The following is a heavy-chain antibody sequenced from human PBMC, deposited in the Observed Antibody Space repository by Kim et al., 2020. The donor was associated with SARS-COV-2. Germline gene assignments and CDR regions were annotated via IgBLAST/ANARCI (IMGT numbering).Heavy chain of an antibody. CDR2: ISSNGGST. CDR1: GFTFSSYA. V-gene: IGHV3-64D*06. Sequence: GGSLRLSCSASGFTFSSYAMHWVRQAPGKGLEYVSAISSNGGSTYYADSVKGRFTISRDNSKNTLYLQMSSLRAEDTAVYYCVKVPYCSSTSCYPHYFDYWGQGTLVTVSS. CDR3: VKVPYCSSTSCYPHYFDY. J-gene: IGHJ4*02. D-gene: IGHD2-2*01.